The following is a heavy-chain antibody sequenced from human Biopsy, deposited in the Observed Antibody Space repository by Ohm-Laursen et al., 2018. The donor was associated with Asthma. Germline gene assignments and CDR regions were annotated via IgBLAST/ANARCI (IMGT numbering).Heavy chain of an antibody. V-gene: IGHV7-4-1*01. CDR2: INTNSGTP. CDR1: GYTFNSVA. CDR3: TRAGSTFVADY. D-gene: IGHD5-12*01. Sequence: GASVKVSCKASGYTFNSVAVMWVRRAPGQGLEWMGWINTNSGTPTYVQGFSGRFVFSLDPSVTTAYLQIDSLRSEDTGVYYCTRAGSTFVADYWGQGTLVTVSS. J-gene: IGHJ4*01.